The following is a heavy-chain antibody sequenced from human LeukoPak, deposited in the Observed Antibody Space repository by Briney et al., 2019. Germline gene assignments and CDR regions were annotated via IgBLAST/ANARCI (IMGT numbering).Heavy chain of an antibody. J-gene: IGHJ3*02. V-gene: IGHV1-69*13. CDR1: GCTFISYA. Sequence: ASVKVSCKASGCTFISYAISWVRQAPGQGLEGMGGIIPIFGTANYAQKFKGRVTITAHEYTSTAYMELRSLRSEDTAVYYCARGENYGDYIRTLLGAFDIWGQGTMVTVSS. CDR3: ARGENYGDYIRTLLGAFDI. CDR2: IIPIFGTA. D-gene: IGHD4-17*01.